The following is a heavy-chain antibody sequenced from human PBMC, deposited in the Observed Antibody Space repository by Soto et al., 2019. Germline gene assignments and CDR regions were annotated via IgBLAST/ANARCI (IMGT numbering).Heavy chain of an antibody. CDR1: GGSFSGYY. V-gene: IGHV4-34*01. J-gene: IGHJ6*03. Sequence: SETLSLTCAVYGGSFSGYYWSWIRQPPGKGLEWIGEINHSGSTNYNPSLKSRVTISVDTSKNQFSLKLSSVTAADTAVYYCARGPKVVPAAMRGDYYYYYMDVWGKGTTVTVSS. D-gene: IGHD2-2*01. CDR2: INHSGST. CDR3: ARGPKVVPAAMRGDYYYYYMDV.